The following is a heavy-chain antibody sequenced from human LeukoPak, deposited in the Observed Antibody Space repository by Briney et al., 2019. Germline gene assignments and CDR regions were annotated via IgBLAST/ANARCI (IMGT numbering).Heavy chain of an antibody. Sequence: GGSLRLSCAASGFTLSTYAMIWVRQAPGKGLEWVSTMSGKSYYADSVKGRFTISRDNSKSTLYLQMNSVRAEDTAIYYCAKYEGAVTTNWYFDVWGRGTMVSAPS. CDR2: MSGKS. CDR1: GFTLSTYA. D-gene: IGHD4-17*01. V-gene: IGHV3-23*01. J-gene: IGHJ2*01. CDR3: AKYEGAVTTNWYFDV.